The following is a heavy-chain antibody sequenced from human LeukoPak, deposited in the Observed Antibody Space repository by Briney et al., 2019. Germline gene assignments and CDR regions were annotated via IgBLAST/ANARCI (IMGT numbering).Heavy chain of an antibody. CDR1: GGSVSSTIW. V-gene: IGHV4-4*02. J-gene: IGHJ4*02. D-gene: IGHD6-25*01. CDR3: AREGGFYRPLDY. CDR2: VHLDGRT. Sequence: PSETLSLTGGVSGGSVSSTIWWTWIRQPPGKGLEWIEEVHLDGRTNFNPSLKSRLTMSVDLSENHVSLKLTSVTAADTAVYYCAREGGFYRPLDYSGQGTLVTVSS.